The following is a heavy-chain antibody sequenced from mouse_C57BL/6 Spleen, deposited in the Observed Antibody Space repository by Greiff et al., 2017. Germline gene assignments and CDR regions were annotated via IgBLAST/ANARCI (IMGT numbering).Heavy chain of an antibody. CDR1: GYAFSSYW. CDR3: ARRDGCGHWCVGV. CDR2: IYPGDGDT. V-gene: IGHV1-80*01. D-gene: IGHD3-3*01. Sequence: VQLQQPGAELVKPGASVKISCKASGYAFSSYWMNWVKQRPGKGLEWLGQIYPGDGDTNYNGKFKGKATLTGDKSSSTAYMQLSSLTSEDSAVYFFARRDGCGHWCVGVWGTGTTVTVSS. J-gene: IGHJ1*03.